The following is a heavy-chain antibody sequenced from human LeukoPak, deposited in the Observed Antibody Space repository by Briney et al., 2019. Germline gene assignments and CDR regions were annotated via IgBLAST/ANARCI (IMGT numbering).Heavy chain of an antibody. D-gene: IGHD3-3*01. CDR3: AKERSYDFWSGYFMAGGYFDY. CDR1: GFTFSSYA. Sequence: GGSLRLSCAASGFTFSSYAVSWVRQAPGKGLEWVSAISGSGGSTYYADSVKGRFTISRDNSKNTLYLQMNSLRAEDTAVYYCAKERSYDFWSGYFMAGGYFDYWGQGTLVTVSS. J-gene: IGHJ4*02. V-gene: IGHV3-23*01. CDR2: ISGSGGST.